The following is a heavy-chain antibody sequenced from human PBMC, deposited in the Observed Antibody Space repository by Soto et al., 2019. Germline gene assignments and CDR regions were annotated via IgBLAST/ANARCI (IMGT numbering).Heavy chain of an antibody. D-gene: IGHD2-8*01. CDR1: GYIFTSYG. V-gene: IGHV1-18*01. CDR2: ISGYKGDT. Sequence: GASVKVSCKASGYIFTSYGISWVRQATEKGLEWKEWISGYKGDTNYAQKFQSRVSMTIDTSTTTAYMELRSLTSDDTAVYYCAKNGQPPYYYYGLDVWGQGTKVTVSS. J-gene: IGHJ6*02. CDR3: AKNGQPPYYYYGLDV.